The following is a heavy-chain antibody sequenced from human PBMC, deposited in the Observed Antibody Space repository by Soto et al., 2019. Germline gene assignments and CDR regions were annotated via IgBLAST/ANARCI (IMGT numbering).Heavy chain of an antibody. CDR2: INSDGSST. V-gene: IGHV3-74*01. J-gene: IGHJ6*02. CDR3: ARSDWKPTLWGMDV. D-gene: IGHD1-1*01. Sequence: XXSLRLSCAASGFTFSSYWMHWVLQAPGKGLVWVSRINSDGSSTSYADSVKGRFTISRDNAKNTLYLQMNSMRAEDTAVYYCARSDWKPTLWGMDVWGQGTTVTVSS. CDR1: GFTFSSYW.